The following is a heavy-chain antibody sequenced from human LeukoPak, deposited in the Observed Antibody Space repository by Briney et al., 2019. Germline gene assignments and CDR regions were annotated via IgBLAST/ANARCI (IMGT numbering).Heavy chain of an antibody. Sequence: SVKVSCKASGGTFSSYAISWVRQAPGQGLEWMGRIIPIFGTADYAQKFQSRVTITTDESTSTAYMELSSLRSEDTAVYYCARAELGYDSSGYDYWGQGTLATVSS. CDR1: GGTFSSYA. J-gene: IGHJ4*02. CDR2: IIPIFGTA. V-gene: IGHV1-69*05. CDR3: ARAELGYDSSGYDY. D-gene: IGHD3-22*01.